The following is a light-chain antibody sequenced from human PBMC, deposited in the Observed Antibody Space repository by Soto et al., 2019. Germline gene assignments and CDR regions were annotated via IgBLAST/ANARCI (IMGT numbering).Light chain of an antibody. V-gene: IGKV3-15*01. Sequence: EIVMTQSPATLSVSPGERATLSCRASQSVGSNLAWYQQKPGQAPRLLIYGASTRATSIPARFSGSGSGTEFTLTLRSLQSEDFAIYFCQQYNNWPPDRTFGQGTKVEIK. CDR1: QSVGSN. CDR2: GAS. J-gene: IGKJ1*01. CDR3: QQYNNWPPDRT.